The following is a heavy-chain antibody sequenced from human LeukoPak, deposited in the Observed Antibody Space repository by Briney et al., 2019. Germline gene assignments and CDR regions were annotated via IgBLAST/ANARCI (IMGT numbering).Heavy chain of an antibody. CDR1: GFTFTNYV. CDR3: SKDRTNSGWYGRYYFGS. Sequence: GGSLRLSCAASGFTFTNYVISSVRQAPGTGLEWVSAITGCGGSRKFADSVNGRVTISRDNSKNTLYLQINSLRAEDTAVYYCSKDRTNSGWYGRYYFGSWGQGTLVTVPS. J-gene: IGHJ4*02. D-gene: IGHD6-19*01. CDR2: ITGCGGSR. V-gene: IGHV3-23*01.